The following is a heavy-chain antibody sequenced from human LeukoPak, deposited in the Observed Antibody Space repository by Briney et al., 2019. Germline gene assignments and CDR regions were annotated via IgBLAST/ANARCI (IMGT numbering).Heavy chain of an antibody. Sequence: GWSLRLSCAASGFNFNTSAMTWVRQAPGKGLEWVSYINGNGRSTNYADSVKGRFTVSRDNSRNTLSLQMNSLRDADTAIYYGATFKPAIQSWLRYTSSAGFDSWGQGTLVIVSS. CDR3: ATFKPAIQSWLRYTSSAGFDS. V-gene: IGHV3-23*01. D-gene: IGHD5-18*01. J-gene: IGHJ4*02. CDR2: INGNGRST. CDR1: GFNFNTSA.